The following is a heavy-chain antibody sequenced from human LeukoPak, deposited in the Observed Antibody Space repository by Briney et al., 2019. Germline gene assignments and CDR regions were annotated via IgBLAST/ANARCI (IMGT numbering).Heavy chain of an antibody. Sequence: ASVKVSCKASGYTFTSYDINWVRQAPGQGLEWMGWMNPNSGNTGYAQKFQGRVTMTRNTSISTAYMELSSLRSEDTAVYYCARVGGYDFPVYYYYYYYMDVWGKGTTVTVSS. CDR2: MNPNSGNT. CDR3: ARVGGYDFPVYYYYYYYMDV. V-gene: IGHV1-8*01. D-gene: IGHD5-12*01. CDR1: GYTFTSYD. J-gene: IGHJ6*03.